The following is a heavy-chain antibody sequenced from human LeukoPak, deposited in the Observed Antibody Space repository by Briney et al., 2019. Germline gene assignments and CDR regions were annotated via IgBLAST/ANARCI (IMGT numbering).Heavy chain of an antibody. V-gene: IGHV1-18*03. Sequence: ASVKVSCKASGYTFTSYGISWVRQAPGQGLEWMGWISAYNGNTNYAQKLQGRVTMTTDTSTSTAYMELRSLRSDDMAVYYCARDWAYGSGSSRPIDYWGQGTLVTVSS. CDR3: ARDWAYGSGSSRPIDY. J-gene: IGHJ4*02. CDR2: ISAYNGNT. D-gene: IGHD3-10*01. CDR1: GYTFTSYG.